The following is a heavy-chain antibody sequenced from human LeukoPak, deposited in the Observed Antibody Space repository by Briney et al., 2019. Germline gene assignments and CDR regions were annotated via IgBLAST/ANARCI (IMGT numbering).Heavy chain of an antibody. Sequence: ASVKVSCKASGGTFSSYAISWVRQAPGQGLEWMGRIIPILGIANYAQKFQGRVTITADKSTSTAYMGLSSLRSEDTAVYYCARGGGKRDRGDYWGQGTLVTVSS. CDR2: IIPILGIA. J-gene: IGHJ4*02. CDR3: ARGGGKRDRGDY. V-gene: IGHV1-69*04. D-gene: IGHD4-23*01. CDR1: GGTFSSYA.